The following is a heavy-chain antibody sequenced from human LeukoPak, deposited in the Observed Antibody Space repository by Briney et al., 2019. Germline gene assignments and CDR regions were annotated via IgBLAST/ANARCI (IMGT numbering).Heavy chain of an antibody. V-gene: IGHV3-23*01. D-gene: IGHD2-2*01. CDR1: GFTFSSYA. CDR3: AKGVYCSSTSCYLVSAFRS. J-gene: IGHJ4*02. CDR2: ISGSGGST. Sequence: GGSLRLSCAASGFTFSSYAMSWVRQAPGKGLEWVSAISGSGGSTYYADSVKGRFTISRDNFKNTLYLQMNSLRAEDTAVYYCAKGVYCSSTSCYLVSAFRSWGQGTLVTVSS.